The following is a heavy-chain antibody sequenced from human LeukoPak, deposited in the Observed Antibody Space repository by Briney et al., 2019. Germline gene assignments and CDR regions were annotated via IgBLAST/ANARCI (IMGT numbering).Heavy chain of an antibody. Sequence: GGSLRLSCAAPGFTFSSYAMGWVRRAPGKGLEWVSAISGSGGSTYYADSVKGRFTISRDNSKNTLYLQMNSLRAEDTAVYYCASRPYYYDSSGYYGREDYWGQGTLVTVSS. J-gene: IGHJ4*02. CDR2: ISGSGGST. CDR1: GFTFSSYA. CDR3: ASRPYYYDSSGYYGREDY. V-gene: IGHV3-23*01. D-gene: IGHD3-22*01.